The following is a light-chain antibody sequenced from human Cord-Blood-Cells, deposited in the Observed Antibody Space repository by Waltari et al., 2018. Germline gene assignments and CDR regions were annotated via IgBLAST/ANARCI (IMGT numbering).Light chain of an antibody. Sequence: DIQMTQSPSTLSASVGDRVTIICRASQSISSWLAWYQQKPGKAPKLLIYDASSLESGVPSRFSGSGSGTEFTLTISSPQPDDFATYYCQQYNSYSPTFGQGTKVEIK. CDR3: QQYNSYSPT. CDR2: DAS. CDR1: QSISSW. J-gene: IGKJ1*01. V-gene: IGKV1-5*02.